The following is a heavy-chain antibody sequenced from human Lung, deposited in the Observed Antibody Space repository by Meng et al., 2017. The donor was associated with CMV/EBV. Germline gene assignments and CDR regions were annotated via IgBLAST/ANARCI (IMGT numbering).Heavy chain of an antibody. CDR1: AASISSHY. D-gene: IGHD2-8*02. V-gene: IGHV4-59*11. CDR3: ARYYCSGSSCYTTNWFDP. CDR2: MYYSGIS. Sequence: SXTLSLXCTVSAASISSHYWSWIRQSPGKGLEWIGYMYYSGISNYNPSLGGRATILLDMSKNQFSLKLTSVTAADTAVYFCARYYCSGSSCYTTNWFDPLGQGXQITVSS. J-gene: IGHJ5*02.